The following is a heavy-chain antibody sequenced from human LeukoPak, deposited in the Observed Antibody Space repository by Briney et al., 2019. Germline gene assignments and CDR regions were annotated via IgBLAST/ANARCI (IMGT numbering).Heavy chain of an antibody. CDR2: INWNGGST. CDR3: ARDRSYGSFDF. Sequence: GGSLRLSCAASGFTFDDHGMNWVRQAPGKGLEWVSGINWNGGSTFYADSVKGRFTISRDNAKNALYLQMNSLTVEDTALYHCARDRSYGSFDFWGQGTLVTASS. V-gene: IGHV3-20*01. CDR1: GFTFDDHG. D-gene: IGHD5-18*01. J-gene: IGHJ4*02.